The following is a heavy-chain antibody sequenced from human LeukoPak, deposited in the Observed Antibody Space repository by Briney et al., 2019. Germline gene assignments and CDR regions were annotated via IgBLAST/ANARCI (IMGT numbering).Heavy chain of an antibody. J-gene: IGHJ6*02. CDR2: ISSNGGST. CDR3: ARAESYYYGMDV. V-gene: IGHV3-64*01. CDR1: GFTFSSYA. Sequence: GGSLRLSCAASGFTFSSYAMHWVRQAPGKGLEYVSAISSNGGSTYYANSVKGRFTISRDNSKNTLYLQMGSLRAEDMAVYYCARAESYYYGMDVLGQGTTVTGSS.